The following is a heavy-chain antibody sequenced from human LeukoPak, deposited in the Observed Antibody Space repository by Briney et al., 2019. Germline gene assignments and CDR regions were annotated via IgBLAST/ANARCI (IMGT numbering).Heavy chain of an antibody. CDR1: GYTFTSYG. J-gene: IGHJ4*02. CDR2: ISAYNGNT. D-gene: IGHD2-2*01. Sequence: ASVKVFCKASGYTFTSYGINWVRQAPGQGLEWMGWISAYNGNTNYAQKLQGRVTMTTDTSTSTAYMELRSLRSDDTAVYYCARGEPIVVVPAAIDYWGQGTLVTVSS. CDR3: ARGEPIVVVPAAIDY. V-gene: IGHV1-18*01.